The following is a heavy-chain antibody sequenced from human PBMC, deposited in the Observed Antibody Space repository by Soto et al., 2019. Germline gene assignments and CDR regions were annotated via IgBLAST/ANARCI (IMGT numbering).Heavy chain of an antibody. Sequence: PGGSLRLSCAASGFTFSSYAMNWVRQAPGKGLEWVSAISANGGTTYYADSVKGRFTISRDNSKNTLYLQMNGLRAEDTAGHYCAIEWDQLHYFNYGGQGTLVTVSS. D-gene: IGHD1-1*01. J-gene: IGHJ4*02. CDR1: GFTFSSYA. CDR2: ISANGGTT. CDR3: AIEWDQLHYFNY. V-gene: IGHV3-23*01.